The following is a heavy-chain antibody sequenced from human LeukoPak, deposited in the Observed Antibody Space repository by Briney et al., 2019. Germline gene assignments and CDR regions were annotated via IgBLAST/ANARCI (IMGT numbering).Heavy chain of an antibody. D-gene: IGHD6-13*01. CDR2: IYPGDSDT. J-gene: IGHJ6*02. V-gene: IGHV5-51*01. Sequence: GESLKISCKGSGYSFTSYWIGWVRQMPGKGLEWMGIIYPGDSDTRYSPSFQGQVTISADKSISTAYLQWSSLKASDTAMYYCARLNRGSSRSYYYGMDVWGQGTTVTVSS. CDR1: GYSFTSYW. CDR3: ARLNRGSSRSYYYGMDV.